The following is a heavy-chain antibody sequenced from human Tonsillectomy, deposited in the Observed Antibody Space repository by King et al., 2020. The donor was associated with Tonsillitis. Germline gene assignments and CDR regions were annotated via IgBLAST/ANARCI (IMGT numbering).Heavy chain of an antibody. CDR2: INPIFGTA. J-gene: IGHJ4*02. Sequence: VQLVQSGAEVKKPGSSVKVSCKTSGGTFSNYGINWVRQAPGQGLEWMGGINPIFGTANYAQKFQGRVRITADESTNTAYMELSSLRSEDTAVYYCARELGMRVDYWGQGSLVTVSS. D-gene: IGHD7-27*01. CDR3: ARELGMRVDY. V-gene: IGHV1-69*01. CDR1: GGTFSNYG.